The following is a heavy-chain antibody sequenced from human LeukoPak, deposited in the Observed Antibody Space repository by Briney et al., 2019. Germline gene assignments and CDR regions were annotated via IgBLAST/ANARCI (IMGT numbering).Heavy chain of an antibody. J-gene: IGHJ6*03. Sequence: ASVKVSCKASGYTFTSYDTNWVRQATGQGLEWMGWMNPNSGNTGYAQKFQGRVTMTRNTSISTAYMELSSLRSEDTAVYYCARMTYYDFWSGIGYYYYYMDVWGKGTTVTVSS. CDR1: GYTFTSYD. CDR2: MNPNSGNT. CDR3: ARMTYYDFWSGIGYYYYYMDV. V-gene: IGHV1-8*01. D-gene: IGHD3-3*01.